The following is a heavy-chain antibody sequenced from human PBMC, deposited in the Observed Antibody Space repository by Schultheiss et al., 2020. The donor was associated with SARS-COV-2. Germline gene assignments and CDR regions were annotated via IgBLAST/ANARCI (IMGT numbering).Heavy chain of an antibody. D-gene: IGHD1-1*01. CDR1: GGSFSGYY. V-gene: IGHV3-23*01. CDR3: AKDRNGLY. J-gene: IGHJ4*02. CDR2: ISGSGGST. Sequence: ETLSLTCAVYGGSFSGYYWSWIRQPPGKGLEWVSAISGSGGSTYYADSVKGRFTISRDNSKNTLYLQMNSLRAEDTAVYYCAKDRNGLYWGQGTLVTVSS.